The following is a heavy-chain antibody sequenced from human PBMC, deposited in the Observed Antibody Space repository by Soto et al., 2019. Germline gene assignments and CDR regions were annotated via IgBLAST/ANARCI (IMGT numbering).Heavy chain of an antibody. CDR1: GFTFSLYP. CDR3: ARVGRGFCSSARCYTDGFDL. D-gene: IGHD2-2*01. V-gene: IGHV3-48*02. CDR2: ISPSNTTI. Sequence: QLVESGGGLVQPGGSLRLSCAASGFTFSLYPMNWVRQAPGKALEWLSYISPSNTTIYYADSVKGRFTISRDNAKDSLDLQMNGLRDDDTAVYYCARVGRGFCSSARCYTDGFDLWGQGTVVTVST. J-gene: IGHJ3*01.